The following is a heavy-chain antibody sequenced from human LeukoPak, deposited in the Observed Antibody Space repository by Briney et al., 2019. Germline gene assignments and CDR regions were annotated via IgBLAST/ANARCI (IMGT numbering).Heavy chain of an antibody. CDR1: GGSISRGDYY. CDR2: IYYSGST. D-gene: IGHD4-17*01. V-gene: IGHV4-30-4*01. CDR3: ARARGTVTTRDYYYYYGMDV. J-gene: IGHJ6*02. Sequence: SETLSLTCTVSGGSISRGDYYWSWIRQPPGKGLEWIGYIYYSGSTYYNPSLKSRVTISIDTSKNQFSLKLSSVTAADTAVYYCARARGTVTTRDYYYYYGMDVWGQGTTVTVSS.